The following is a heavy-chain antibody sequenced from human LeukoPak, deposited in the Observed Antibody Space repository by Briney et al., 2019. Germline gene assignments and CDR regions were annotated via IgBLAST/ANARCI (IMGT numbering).Heavy chain of an antibody. D-gene: IGHD1-26*01. V-gene: IGHV3-21*06. CDR3: AKGEVWFDP. CDR1: GFTFSSYS. J-gene: IGHJ5*02. Sequence: GGSLRLSCVDSGFTFSSYSMNWVRQAPGKGLEWVASISSSGSDIHYADSMKGRFTISRDNAKNSLYLQMNSLRAEDTAVYYCAKGEVWFDPWGQGTLVTVSS. CDR2: ISSSGSDI.